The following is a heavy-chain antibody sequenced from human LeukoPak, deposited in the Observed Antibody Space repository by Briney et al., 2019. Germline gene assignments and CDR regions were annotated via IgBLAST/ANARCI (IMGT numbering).Heavy chain of an antibody. CDR3: AKDGRESGGDAEYFQH. J-gene: IGHJ1*01. CDR1: GFTFSSYG. D-gene: IGHD5-12*01. CDR2: ISYDGSNK. Sequence: GGSLRLSCGASGFTFSSYGMHWVRQAPGKGLEWVAVISYDGSNKYYADSVKGRFTISRDNSKNTLYLQMNSLRAEDTAVYYCAKDGRESGGDAEYFQHWGQGTLVTVSS. V-gene: IGHV3-30*18.